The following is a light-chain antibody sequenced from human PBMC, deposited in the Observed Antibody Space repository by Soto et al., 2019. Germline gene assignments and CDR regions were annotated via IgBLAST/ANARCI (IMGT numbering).Light chain of an antibody. Sequence: IQLTQSPSSLSASVGDRVTITCRASQGISSYLAWYQQKPGNAPKLLIYAASTLQSGVPSRFSGSGSGTDFTLTISSLQPEDFATYYCQQLNSYPQITFGQGTRLEIK. CDR3: QQLNSYPQIT. CDR1: QGISSY. CDR2: AAS. J-gene: IGKJ5*01. V-gene: IGKV1-9*01.